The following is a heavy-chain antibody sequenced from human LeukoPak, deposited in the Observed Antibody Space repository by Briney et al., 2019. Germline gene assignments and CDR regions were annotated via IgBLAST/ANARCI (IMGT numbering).Heavy chain of an antibody. J-gene: IGHJ4*02. D-gene: IGHD3/OR15-3a*01. CDR2: ISWNSGLL. Sequence: GGSLRLSCAASGFTFDEYDMHWVREAPGKGLEWVSSISWNSGLLDYADSVKGRFTISRDNAENSLYLQMNSLKAEDTAFYYCAKVGIFGLVTYYFDYWGQGTLVTVSS. CDR1: GFTFDEYD. CDR3: AKVGIFGLVTYYFDY. V-gene: IGHV3-9*01.